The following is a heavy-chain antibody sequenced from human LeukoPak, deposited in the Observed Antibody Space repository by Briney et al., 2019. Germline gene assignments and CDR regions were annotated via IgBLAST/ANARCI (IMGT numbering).Heavy chain of an antibody. CDR3: ARDRQLEPIDY. V-gene: IGHV3-53*01. J-gene: IGHJ4*02. Sequence: GGSLRLSCAASGFTVSSNYMSWVRQAPGKGLEWVSVIYSGGNTYYADSVKGRFTISRDNSKNTLYLQMNSLRAEDTAVYYCARDRQLEPIDYWGQGTLVTVSS. CDR2: IYSGGNT. CDR1: GFTVSSNY. D-gene: IGHD1-1*01.